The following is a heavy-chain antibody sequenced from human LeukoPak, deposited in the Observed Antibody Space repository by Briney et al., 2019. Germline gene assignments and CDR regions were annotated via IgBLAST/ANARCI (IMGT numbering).Heavy chain of an antibody. CDR2: IIPIFGTA. CDR1: GGTFSSYA. D-gene: IGHD2-2*01. Sequence: SVKVPCKASGGTFSSYAISWVRQAPGQGLEWMGGIIPIFGTANYAQKFQGRVTITTDESTSTAYMELSSLRSEDTAVYYCAGLRYCSSTSCPGYYYYYMDVWGKGTTVTVSS. J-gene: IGHJ6*03. CDR3: AGLRYCSSTSCPGYYYYYMDV. V-gene: IGHV1-69*05.